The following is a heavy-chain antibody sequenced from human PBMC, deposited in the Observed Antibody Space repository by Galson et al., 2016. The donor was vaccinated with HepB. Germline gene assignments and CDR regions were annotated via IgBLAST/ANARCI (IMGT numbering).Heavy chain of an antibody. V-gene: IGHV3-49*03. CDR1: GFTFRNFA. CDR2: IRSKSFGGTT. J-gene: IGHJ4*02. CDR3: ARDSPLFGVYMDS. D-gene: IGHD2-8*01. Sequence: SLRLSCAASGFTFRNFAMSWFRQAPGKGLEWVSFIRSKSFGGTTEYAASVKDRFTISRDDSKSVAYLQMNSLKTEDTAVYYCARDSPLFGVYMDSWGQGILVTVSS.